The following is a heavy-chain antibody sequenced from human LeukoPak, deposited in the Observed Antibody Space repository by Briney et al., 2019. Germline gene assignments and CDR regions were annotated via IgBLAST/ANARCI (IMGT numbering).Heavy chain of an antibody. D-gene: IGHD3-22*01. CDR3: ARVWVFDYYDSSGYSYYFDY. CDR2: IYYSGST. CDR1: GGSFSGYY. Sequence: PSETLSLTCAVYGGSFSGYYWSWIRQPPGKGLEWIGYIYYSGSTYYNPSLKSRVTISVDTSKNQFSLKLSSVTAADTAVYYCARVWVFDYYDSSGYSYYFDYWGQGTLVTVSS. V-gene: IGHV4-30-4*01. J-gene: IGHJ4*02.